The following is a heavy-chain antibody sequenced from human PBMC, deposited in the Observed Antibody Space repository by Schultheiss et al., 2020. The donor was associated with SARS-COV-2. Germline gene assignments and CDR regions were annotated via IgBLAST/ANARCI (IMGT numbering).Heavy chain of an antibody. CDR2: MNPNSGNT. Sequence: ASVKVSCKASGGTFSSYAISWVRQAPGQGLEWMGWMNPNSGNTGYAQKFQGRVTMTRNTSISTAYMELSSLRSEDTAVYYCAAPTEYYYYGMDVWGQGTTVTVSS. D-gene: IGHD1-1*01. V-gene: IGHV1-8*02. J-gene: IGHJ6*02. CDR3: AAPTEYYYYGMDV. CDR1: GGTFSSYA.